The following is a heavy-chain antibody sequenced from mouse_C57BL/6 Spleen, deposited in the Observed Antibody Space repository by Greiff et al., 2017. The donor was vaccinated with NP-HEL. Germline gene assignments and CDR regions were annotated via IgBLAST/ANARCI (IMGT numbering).Heavy chain of an antibody. Sequence: VQLQQPGAELVRPGTSVKLSCKASGYTFTSYWMHWVKQRPGQGLEWIGVIDPSDSYTNYNQKFKGKATLTVDTSSSTAYMQLSSLTSEDSAVYYCARYRNAMDYWGQGTSVTVSS. V-gene: IGHV1-59*01. CDR1: GYTFTSYW. J-gene: IGHJ4*01. CDR3: ARYRNAMDY. CDR2: IDPSDSYT.